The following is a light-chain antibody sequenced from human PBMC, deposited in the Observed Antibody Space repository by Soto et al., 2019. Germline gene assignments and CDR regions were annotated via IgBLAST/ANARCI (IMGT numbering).Light chain of an antibody. CDR3: QQYGGSPRIT. J-gene: IGKJ5*01. Sequence: EIVLTHSPCTLSLSPLDRATLSCRSSQSIRSSLAWYQHRPGQAPRLLIYEASTRATGIPARFSGSGSGTDFTLIINRLEPEDVAIYYCQQYGGSPRITFGQGTRLEIK. CDR2: EAS. CDR1: QSIRSS. V-gene: IGKV3-20*01.